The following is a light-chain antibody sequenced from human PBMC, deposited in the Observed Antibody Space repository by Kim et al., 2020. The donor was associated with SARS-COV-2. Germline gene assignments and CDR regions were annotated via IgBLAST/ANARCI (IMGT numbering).Light chain of an antibody. CDR3: QQRSNWPRWT. J-gene: IGKJ1*01. V-gene: IGKV3-11*01. Sequence: EIVLTQSPATLSLSPGERATLSCRASQSVSSYLAWYQQKPGQAPRLLIYDASNRATGIPARFSSSGSGTDFTLTISSLEPEDFAVYYCQQRSNWPRWTFGQGTKVDIK. CDR1: QSVSSY. CDR2: DAS.